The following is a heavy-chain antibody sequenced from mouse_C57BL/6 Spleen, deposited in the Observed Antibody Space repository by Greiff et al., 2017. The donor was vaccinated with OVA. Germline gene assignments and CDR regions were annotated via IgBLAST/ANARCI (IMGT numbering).Heavy chain of an antibody. J-gene: IGHJ4*01. CDR3: AVIYYYGLYAMDY. Sequence: QVQLQQSGAELVRPGTSVKVSCKASGYAFTNYLIEWVKQRPGQGLEWIGVINPGSGGTNYNEKFKGKATLTADKSSSTAYMQLSSLTSEDSAVYFCAVIYYYGLYAMDYWGQGTSVTVSS. CDR2: INPGSGGT. CDR1: GYAFTNYL. D-gene: IGHD1-1*01. V-gene: IGHV1-54*01.